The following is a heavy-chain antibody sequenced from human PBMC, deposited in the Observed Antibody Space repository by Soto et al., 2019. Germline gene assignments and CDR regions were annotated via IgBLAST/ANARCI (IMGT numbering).Heavy chain of an antibody. Sequence: SVKVSCKASGGTFSSYAISWVRQAPGQGLEWMGGILPIFGTANYAQKFQGRVTITADESTSTAYMELSSLRSEDTAVYYCARGDIVVVPAAGYYYYYGMDVWGQGTTVTVSS. CDR3: ARGDIVVVPAAGYYYYYGMDV. D-gene: IGHD2-2*01. V-gene: IGHV1-69*13. J-gene: IGHJ6*02. CDR2: ILPIFGTA. CDR1: GGTFSSYA.